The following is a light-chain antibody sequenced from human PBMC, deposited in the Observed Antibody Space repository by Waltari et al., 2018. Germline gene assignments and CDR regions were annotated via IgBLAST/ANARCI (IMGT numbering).Light chain of an antibody. J-gene: IGKJ2*01. CDR1: QRLSKNY. Sequence: VLTQSPVILSLPPGASATLTCRSSQRLSKNYLPCYRQKPGRAPTPLIYGASSRATGIPDRFSGSGSGTDFSLTINRLEPEDFVVYYCQQYGSSVMYTFGQGTKLEIK. V-gene: IGKV3-20*01. CDR2: GAS. CDR3: QQYGSSVMYT.